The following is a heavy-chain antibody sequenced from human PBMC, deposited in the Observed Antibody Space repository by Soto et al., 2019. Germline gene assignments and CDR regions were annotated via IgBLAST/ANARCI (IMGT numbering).Heavy chain of an antibody. D-gene: IGHD3-9*01. J-gene: IGHJ6*03. V-gene: IGHV3-23*01. CDR2: ISGSGGST. CDR1: GFTFSSYA. CDR3: ASSPGKYYDILTGYYKNYYYYYMDV. Sequence: GGSLRLSCAASGFTFSSYAMSWVRQAPGKGLKWVSAISGSGGSTYYADSVKGRFTISRDNSKNTLYLQMNSLRAEDTAVYYCASSPGKYYDILTGYYKNYYYYYMDVWGKGTTVTVSS.